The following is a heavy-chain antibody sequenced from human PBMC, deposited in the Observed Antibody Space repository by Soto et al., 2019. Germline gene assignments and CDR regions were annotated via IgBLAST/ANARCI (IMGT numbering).Heavy chain of an antibody. D-gene: IGHD6-13*01. V-gene: IGHV3-23*01. CDR2: VSGSGGST. J-gene: IGHJ5*02. Sequence: GSLRLSCAASGFTFSSYAMSWVRQAPGKGLEWVSAVSGSGGSTYYADSVKGRFTISRDNSKNTLYLQMNSLRAEDTAVYYCAKDKGQLLENTRVGWFDPWGQGTLFTVSS. CDR3: AKDKGQLLENTRVGWFDP. CDR1: GFTFSSYA.